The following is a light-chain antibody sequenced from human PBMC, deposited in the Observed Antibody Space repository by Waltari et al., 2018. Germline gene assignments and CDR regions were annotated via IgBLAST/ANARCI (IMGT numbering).Light chain of an antibody. CDR1: SSDVGGYDY. CDR3: SSYTSSGTWV. CDR2: DVT. Sequence: QSALTQPASVSGSPGQSITIPCTGTSSDVGGYDYVSWYQQHPGKAPKLMIYDVTKRPSGVSNRFSGSKSGNTASLTISGLQAEDEADYYCSSYTSSGTWVFGGGAKLTVL. V-gene: IGLV2-14*03. J-gene: IGLJ3*02.